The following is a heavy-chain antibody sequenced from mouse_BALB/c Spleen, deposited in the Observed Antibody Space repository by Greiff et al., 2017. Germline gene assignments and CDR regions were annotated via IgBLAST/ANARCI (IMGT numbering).Heavy chain of an antibody. CDR3: ARIAGYGYDGAWFAY. Sequence: QVTLKVSGPGILQPSQTLSLTCSFSGFSLTTSGMGVGWLRPPSGKGLEWLAHIWWDDDKYYNTALKSGLTISKDTSKNQVFLKIASVDTADTATYYCARIAGYGYDGAWFAYWGQGTLVTVSA. V-gene: IGHV8-8*01. CDR2: IWWDDDK. CDR1: GFSLTTSGMG. D-gene: IGHD2-2*01. J-gene: IGHJ3*01.